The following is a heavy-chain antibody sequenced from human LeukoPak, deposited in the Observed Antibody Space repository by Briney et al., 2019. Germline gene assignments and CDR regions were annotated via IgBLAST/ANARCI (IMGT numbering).Heavy chain of an antibody. J-gene: IGHJ4*02. Sequence: GGSLRLSCAASGFTVSSNYMSWVRQAPGKGLEWVSVIYSGGSTYYADSVKGRFTISRDNSKNTLYLQMNSLRAEDTAVYYCARSLKGCSGGSCYYHFDYWGQGTLVTVSS. CDR1: GFTVSSNY. CDR2: IYSGGST. CDR3: ARSLKGCSGGSCYYHFDY. V-gene: IGHV3-53*01. D-gene: IGHD2-15*01.